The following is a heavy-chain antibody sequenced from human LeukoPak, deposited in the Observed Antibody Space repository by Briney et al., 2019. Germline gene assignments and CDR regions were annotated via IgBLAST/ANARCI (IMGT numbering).Heavy chain of an antibody. D-gene: IGHD1-26*01. CDR3: ARPGVAGGAFDI. Sequence: PGGSLRLSSAASGFTFSETWMNWVRQVPGKGLKWVGNIEPDGSESYYLDSVEGRFTISRDNVKNSLYLQMNSLRAEDTAIYYCARPGVAGGAFDIWGQGTVGTGSS. J-gene: IGHJ3*02. CDR1: GFTFSETW. CDR2: IEPDGSES. V-gene: IGHV3-7*01.